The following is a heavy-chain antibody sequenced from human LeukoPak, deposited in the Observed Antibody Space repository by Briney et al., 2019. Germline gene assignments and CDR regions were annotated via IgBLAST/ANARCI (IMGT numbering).Heavy chain of an antibody. Sequence: SETLSLTCTVSGGSISRYYWSWIRQPPGKGLEWIGYIYYSGSTNYNPSLKSRVTISVDTSKNQFSLKLSSVTAADTAVYYCARQGAGVPFDYWGRGTLVTVSS. J-gene: IGHJ4*02. D-gene: IGHD3-10*01. CDR2: IYYSGST. CDR3: ARQGAGVPFDY. CDR1: GGSISRYY. V-gene: IGHV4-59*08.